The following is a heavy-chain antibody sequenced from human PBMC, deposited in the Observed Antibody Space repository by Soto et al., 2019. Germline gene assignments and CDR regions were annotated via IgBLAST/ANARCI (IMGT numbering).Heavy chain of an antibody. Sequence: PGGSLRLSCAASGFTFSSYAMSWVRQAPGKGLEWVLAISGSGGSTYYADSVKGRFTISRDNSKNTLYLQMNSLRAEDTAVYYCAKDGDYDILTGSSPLWYFDLWGRGTLVAVSS. CDR3: AKDGDYDILTGSSPLWYFDL. J-gene: IGHJ2*01. D-gene: IGHD3-9*01. CDR2: ISGSGGST. V-gene: IGHV3-23*01. CDR1: GFTFSSYA.